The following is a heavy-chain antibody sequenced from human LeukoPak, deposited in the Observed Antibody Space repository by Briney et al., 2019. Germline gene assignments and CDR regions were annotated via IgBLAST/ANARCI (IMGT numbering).Heavy chain of an antibody. CDR3: ARDSVSSSFDAFDI. CDR1: GYTFTGYY. Sequence: GAPVKVSCKASGYTFTGYYMHWVRQAPGQGLEWMGWINPNSGGTTYAQNFQGRVTMTRDTSISTAYMELSRLRSDDTAVYYCARDSVSSSFDAFDIWGLGTMVTVSS. J-gene: IGHJ3*02. CDR2: INPNSGGT. V-gene: IGHV1-2*02. D-gene: IGHD6-13*01.